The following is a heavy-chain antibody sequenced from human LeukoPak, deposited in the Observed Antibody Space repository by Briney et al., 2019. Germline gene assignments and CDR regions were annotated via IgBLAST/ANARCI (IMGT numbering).Heavy chain of an antibody. J-gene: IGHJ3*02. D-gene: IGHD3-22*01. V-gene: IGHV1-69*13. CDR1: GGTFSSYA. Sequence: ASVKVSCKASGGTFSSYAISWVRQAPGQGLEWMGGIIPIFGTANYAQKFQGRVTITADESTSTAYMELSSLRSEDTAVYYCARVGYCRTDDAFDIWGQGTMVTVSS. CDR2: IIPIFGTA. CDR3: ARVGYCRTDDAFDI.